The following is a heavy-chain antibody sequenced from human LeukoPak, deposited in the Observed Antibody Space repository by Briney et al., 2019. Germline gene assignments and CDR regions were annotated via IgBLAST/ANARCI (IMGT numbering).Heavy chain of an antibody. V-gene: IGHV4-4*07. J-gene: IGHJ4*02. D-gene: IGHD3-22*01. CDR2: VYASGYS. CDR3: ARDGLYSNGYSYFDY. Sequence: SETLSLTCAVSGGSFSNYHWSWIRQPPGKRLEWVARVYASGYSNYNPSLRRRVTMSLDTSKKQLSLRLRSVTAADPAVYYCARDGLYSNGYSYFDYWGQGTLVTLSP. CDR1: GGSFSNYH.